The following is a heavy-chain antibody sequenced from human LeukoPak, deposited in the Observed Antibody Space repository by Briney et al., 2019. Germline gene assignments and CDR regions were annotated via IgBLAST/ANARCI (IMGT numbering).Heavy chain of an antibody. D-gene: IGHD1-1*01. CDR2: IYYSGST. Sequence: PSETLSLTCTVSGGSISSYYWSWIRQPPGKGLEWIGYIYYSGSTNYNPSLKSRVTISVDTSKNQFSLKLSSVTAADTAVYYCARVQQEEVFAFDIWGQGTMVTVSS. CDR1: GGSISSYY. J-gene: IGHJ3*02. V-gene: IGHV4-59*01. CDR3: ARVQQEEVFAFDI.